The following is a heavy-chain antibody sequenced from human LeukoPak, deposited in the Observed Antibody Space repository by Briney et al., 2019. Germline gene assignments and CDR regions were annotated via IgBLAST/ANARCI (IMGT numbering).Heavy chain of an antibody. D-gene: IGHD2-21*01. CDR1: GFTFNSHA. J-gene: IGHJ4*02. V-gene: IGHV3-64*02. CDR2: IFKGGNDI. CDR3: TRAGSWTGIADQ. Sequence: PGGSLRLSCAASGFTFNSHAMHWVRQAPGKGLEYVSSIFKGGNDINYADSVKGRFSISRDNERSALHLQMDSLRPEDTAVYYCTRAGSWTGIADQWGRGTLVIVSS.